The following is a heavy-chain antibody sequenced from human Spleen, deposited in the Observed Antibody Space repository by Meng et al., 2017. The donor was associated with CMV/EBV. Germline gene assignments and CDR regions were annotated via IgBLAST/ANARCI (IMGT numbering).Heavy chain of an antibody. J-gene: IGHJ6*02. CDR1: GYTFTSYG. CDR2: ISAYNGNT. Sequence: ASVKVSCKASGYTFTSYGIIWVRQAPGQGLEWMGWISAYNGNTNYAQKLQGRVTMTTDTSTSTAYMELRSLRSDDTAVYYCARDLGGLRFLEWLEFGGLEGYYYYYGMDVWGQGTTVTVSS. CDR3: ARDLGGLRFLEWLEFGGLEGYYYYYGMDV. D-gene: IGHD3-3*01. V-gene: IGHV1-18*01.